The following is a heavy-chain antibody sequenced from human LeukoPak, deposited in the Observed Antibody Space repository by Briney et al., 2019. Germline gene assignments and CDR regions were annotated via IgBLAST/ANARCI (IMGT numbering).Heavy chain of an antibody. Sequence: GGSLRLSCAAPGFTVSSNYMSWVRQAPGKGPEWVSVIYNGGTTYYADSVKGRFTTSRHNSENTLNLQMNSLRAEDTAVYYCARVINRGYGSGLDYWGQGALVTVSS. CDR3: ARVINRGYGSGLDY. D-gene: IGHD3-10*01. J-gene: IGHJ4*02. CDR2: IYNGGTT. V-gene: IGHV3-53*01. CDR1: GFTVSSNY.